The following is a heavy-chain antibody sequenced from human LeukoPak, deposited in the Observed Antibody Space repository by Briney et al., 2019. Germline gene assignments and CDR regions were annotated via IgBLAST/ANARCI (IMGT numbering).Heavy chain of an antibody. CDR1: GGSFSGYY. V-gene: IGHV4-34*01. D-gene: IGHD3-22*01. CDR3: ARFSSGYYASLDY. Sequence: PSETLSLTCAVYGGSFSGYYWSWNRQPPGKGLEWIGEINHSGSTNYNPSLKSRVTISVDTSKNQFSLKLSSVTAADTAVYYCARFSSGYYASLDYWGQGTLVTVSS. J-gene: IGHJ4*02. CDR2: INHSGST.